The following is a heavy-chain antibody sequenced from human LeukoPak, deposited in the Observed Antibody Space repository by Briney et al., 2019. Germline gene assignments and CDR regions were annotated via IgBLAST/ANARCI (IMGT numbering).Heavy chain of an antibody. D-gene: IGHD6-19*01. CDR1: GYTFTSYG. CDR3: AREEVIAVAGDYYYGMDV. CDR2: ISAYNGNT. J-gene: IGHJ6*02. Sequence: ASVKVSCKASGYTFTSYGISWVRQAPGQGLEWMGWISAYNGNTNYAQKLQGRVTMTTDTSTSTAYMELRSLRSDDTAVYYCAREEVIAVAGDYYYGMDVWGQGTTVTVSS. V-gene: IGHV1-18*01.